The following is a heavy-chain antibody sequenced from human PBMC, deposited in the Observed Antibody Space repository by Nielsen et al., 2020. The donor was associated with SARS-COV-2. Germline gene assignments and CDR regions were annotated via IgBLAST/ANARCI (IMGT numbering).Heavy chain of an antibody. CDR3: TTTRAGFIAAAGDY. J-gene: IGHJ4*02. CDR2: IRGSGGST. CDR1: GFTFSSYA. V-gene: IGHV3-23*01. Sequence: GRPLRLSCAASGFTFSSYAMSWVRQAPGKGLEWVSAIRGSGGSTYYADSVKGRFPSSRDNANDSLYLQMNSLRAEDTALYNCTTTRAGFIAAAGDYWGQGTLVTVSS. D-gene: IGHD6-13*01.